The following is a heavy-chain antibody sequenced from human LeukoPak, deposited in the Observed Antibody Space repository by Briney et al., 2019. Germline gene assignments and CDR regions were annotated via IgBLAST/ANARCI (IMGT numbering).Heavy chain of an antibody. CDR1: GFIFSTYG. J-gene: IGHJ6*02. D-gene: IGHD6-13*01. Sequence: GGSLRLSCAASGFIFSTYGMHWVRQAPAKGLEWVAVLGYAGGNEYYADSVKGRFTISRDNSKHTLYLQMNRLRGEDTPVYFCANQHLANFGYLCYPMDVWGQGTTVTVSS. CDR3: ANQHLANFGYLCYPMDV. CDR2: LGYAGGNE. V-gene: IGHV3-30*18.